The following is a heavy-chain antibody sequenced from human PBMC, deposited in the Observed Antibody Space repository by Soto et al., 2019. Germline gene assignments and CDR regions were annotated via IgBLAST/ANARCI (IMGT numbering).Heavy chain of an antibody. J-gene: IGHJ2*01. CDR2: ISYDGSNK. Sequence: QVQLVESGGGVVQPGRSLRLSCAASGFTFSSYGMHWVRQAPGKGLEWVAVISYDGSNKYYADSVKGRITISRDNSKNTLYLQMNSLRAEDTAVYYYAKEEAIVNPWYFDLWGRGTLVTVSS. D-gene: IGHD5-18*01. CDR3: AKEEAIVNPWYFDL. CDR1: GFTFSSYG. V-gene: IGHV3-30*18.